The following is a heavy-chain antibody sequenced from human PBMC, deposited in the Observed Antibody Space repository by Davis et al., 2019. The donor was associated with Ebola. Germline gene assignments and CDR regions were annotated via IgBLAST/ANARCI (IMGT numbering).Heavy chain of an antibody. CDR2: FDPEDGET. CDR1: GYTLTELS. J-gene: IGHJ3*02. V-gene: IGHV1-24*01. Sequence: AASVKVSCKVSGYTLTELSIHWVRQAPGKGLEWMGGFDPEDGETIYAQNFQGRVTMTEDTSTDTAYMELRSLRSDDTAVYYCARGVDNYDYIWGRRSAFDIWGQGTMVTVSS. CDR3: ARGVDNYDYIWGRRSAFDI. D-gene: IGHD3-16*01.